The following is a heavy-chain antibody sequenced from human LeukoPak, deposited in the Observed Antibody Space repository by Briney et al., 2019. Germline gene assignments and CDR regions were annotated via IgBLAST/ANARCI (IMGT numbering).Heavy chain of an antibody. D-gene: IGHD3-10*01. CDR2: ISGSGGST. V-gene: IGHV3-23*01. CDR3: AKSRDYYGSGSYYNAFDY. Sequence: GGSLRLSCAASGFTFSSYAMSWVRQAPGKGLEWVSAISGSGGSTYYADYVKGRFTISRDNSKNTLYLQMNSLRAEDTAVYYCAKSRDYYGSGSYYNAFDYWGQGTLVTVSS. CDR1: GFTFSSYA. J-gene: IGHJ4*02.